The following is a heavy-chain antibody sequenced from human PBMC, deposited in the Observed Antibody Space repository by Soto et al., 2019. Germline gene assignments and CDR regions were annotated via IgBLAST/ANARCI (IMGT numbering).Heavy chain of an antibody. CDR1: GGSFSGYY. CDR3: ARDLYYDFWSGYHRASRFDP. V-gene: IGHV4-34*01. J-gene: IGHJ5*02. Sequence: QVQLQQWGAGLLKPSETLSLTCAVYGGSFSGYYWSWIRQPPGKGPEWIGEINHSGSTNYNPSLKSRVTISVDTSKNQFSLKLSSVTAADTAVYYCARDLYYDFWSGYHRASRFDPWGQGTLVTVSS. D-gene: IGHD3-3*01. CDR2: INHSGST.